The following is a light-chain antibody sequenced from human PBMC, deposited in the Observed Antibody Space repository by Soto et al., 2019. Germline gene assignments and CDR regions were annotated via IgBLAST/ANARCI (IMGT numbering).Light chain of an antibody. CDR3: QQYCATPWT. V-gene: IGKV4-1*01. CDR2: WAS. J-gene: IGKJ1*01. Sequence: DIVMTQSPDSLAVSLGGRATINCESSQSILYSSNNQNCLAWYQQKPGQPPKLLIYWASTREFGVPDRFSGSGSVTDFTLTISSLQAEDVAVYYCQQYCATPWTFGQGTKVEIK. CDR1: QSILYSSNNQNC.